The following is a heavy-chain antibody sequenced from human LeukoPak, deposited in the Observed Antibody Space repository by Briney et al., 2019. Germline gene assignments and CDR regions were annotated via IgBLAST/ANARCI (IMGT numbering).Heavy chain of an antibody. J-gene: IGHJ3*02. CDR1: GFTFSSYS. V-gene: IGHV3-48*01. D-gene: IGHD5-12*01. CDR2: ISSSSSII. CDR3: AGGDYDYAFDI. Sequence: GGSLRLSCAASGFTFSSYSMNWVRQAPGKGLEWVSYISSSSSIIYYADSVKGRFTISRDNSKNTLYLQMNSLRAEDTAVYYCAGGDYDYAFDIWGQGTMVTVSS.